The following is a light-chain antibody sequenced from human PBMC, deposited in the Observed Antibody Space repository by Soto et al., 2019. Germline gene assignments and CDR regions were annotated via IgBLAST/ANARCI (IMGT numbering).Light chain of an antibody. Sequence: EIVMTQSPATLSVSAGERATLSCGASQSVSSNLAWYQQKPGQAPTLLIYGASTRATGIPARFIGSGSGTDFTLTIRSIEPEDFAVDCCQRRSNWPTFGGGTKVDIK. J-gene: IGKJ4*01. CDR2: GAS. V-gene: IGKV3-15*01. CDR1: QSVSSN. CDR3: QRRSNWPT.